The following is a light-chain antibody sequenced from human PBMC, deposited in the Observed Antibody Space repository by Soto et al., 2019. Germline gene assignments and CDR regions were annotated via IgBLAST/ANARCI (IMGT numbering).Light chain of an antibody. V-gene: IGLV2-23*01. CDR1: SSDVGSYNL. CDR2: EDS. CDR3: CSYAGSSTVV. J-gene: IGLJ2*01. Sequence: QSALTQPASVSGSPGQSITISCTGTSSDVGSYNLVSWYQQYPGKVPKLMIYEDSKRPSGVSNRFSGSKSGNTASLTISGPQAEDEADYYCCSYAGSSTVVFGGGTKLTVL.